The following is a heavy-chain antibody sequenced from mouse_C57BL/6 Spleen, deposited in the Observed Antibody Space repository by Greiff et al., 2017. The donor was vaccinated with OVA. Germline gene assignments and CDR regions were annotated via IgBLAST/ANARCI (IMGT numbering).Heavy chain of an antibody. J-gene: IGHJ2*01. CDR2: ISSGSSTI. Sequence: EVQVVESGGGLVKPGGSLKLSCAASGFTFSDYGMHWVRQAPEKGLEWVAYISSGSSTIYSAAKVKGRFTISRDNAKTTLFLQRPSLRSEATAMYYCARRGNSVEDFDYWGQGTTLTVSS. CDR1: GFTFSDYG. V-gene: IGHV5-17*01. CDR3: ARRGNSVEDFDY. D-gene: IGHD2-1*01.